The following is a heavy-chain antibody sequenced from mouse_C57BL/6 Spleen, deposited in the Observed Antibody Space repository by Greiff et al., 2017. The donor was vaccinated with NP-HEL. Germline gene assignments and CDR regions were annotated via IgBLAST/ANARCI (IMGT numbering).Heavy chain of an antibody. CDR2: ISDGGSYT. CDR3: ARGGGCRRGWYFDV. J-gene: IGHJ1*03. CDR1: GFTFSSYA. V-gene: IGHV5-4*01. Sequence: VQLKESGGGLVKPGGSLKLSCAASGFTFSSYAMSWVRQTPEKRLEWVATISDGGSYTYYPDNVKGRFTISRDNAKNNLYLQMSHLKSEDTAMYYCARGGGCRRGWYFDVWGTGTTVTVAS.